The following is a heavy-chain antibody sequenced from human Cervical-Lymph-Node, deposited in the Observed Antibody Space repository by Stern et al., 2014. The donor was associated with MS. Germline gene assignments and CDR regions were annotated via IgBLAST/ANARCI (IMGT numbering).Heavy chain of an antibody. V-gene: IGHV5-51*04. D-gene: IGHD5-12*01. CDR1: GYLFDDYW. CDR3: ASSPATPSGYDRFDY. Sequence: EVQLVESGAEVKKPGESLKISCEASGYLFDDYWIGWVRQMSGRGLELVAIIFPRDSNTRYSPSVPGQVTISADKPISTAYLPWSSLKASDPAMYYCASSPATPSGYDRFDYWGQGALVTVSS. CDR2: IFPRDSNT. J-gene: IGHJ4*02.